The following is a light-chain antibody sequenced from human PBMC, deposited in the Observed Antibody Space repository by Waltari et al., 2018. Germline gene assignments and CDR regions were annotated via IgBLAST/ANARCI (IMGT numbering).Light chain of an antibody. V-gene: IGLV3-19*01. Sequence: SSELTQDPAVSVALVQTVKMTCQGNSLRTSYASWYQQKPGQAPVLVLFGYNKRPSGIPDRFSGYNSGTTSSLTITGAQAEDEADYYCHSRDSSASHVVFGGGTKLTVL. CDR2: GYN. J-gene: IGLJ2*01. CDR1: SLRTSY. CDR3: HSRDSSASHVV.